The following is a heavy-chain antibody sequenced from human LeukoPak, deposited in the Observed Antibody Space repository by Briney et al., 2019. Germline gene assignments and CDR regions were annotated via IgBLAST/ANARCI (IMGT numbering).Heavy chain of an antibody. J-gene: IGHJ6*02. CDR2: IKQDGSEK. V-gene: IGHV3-7*03. Sequence: PGGSLRLSCTASGFTFSASTMHWVRQAPGKGLEWVANIKQDGSEKYYVDSVKGRFTISRDNAKNSLYLQMNSLRAEDTAVYYCARVNCGGDCTTLDYYYYGMDVWGQGTTVTVSS. CDR1: GFTFSAST. D-gene: IGHD2-21*02. CDR3: ARVNCGGDCTTLDYYYYGMDV.